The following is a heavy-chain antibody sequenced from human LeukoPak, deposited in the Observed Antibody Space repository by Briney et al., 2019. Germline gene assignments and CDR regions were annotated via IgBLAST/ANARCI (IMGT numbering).Heavy chain of an antibody. CDR2: IYYSGGT. CDR3: ARQTHYTPAFDY. D-gene: IGHD2-15*01. Sequence: PSATLSLTCTVSGGSISSNYWSWIRQPPGKGLEWIGYIYYSGGTNYNPSLKSRVTISRNTSKNQFSLKLTSVTAADTAVYYCARQTHYTPAFDYWGQGTLVTVSS. V-gene: IGHV4-59*08. J-gene: IGHJ4*02. CDR1: GGSISSNY.